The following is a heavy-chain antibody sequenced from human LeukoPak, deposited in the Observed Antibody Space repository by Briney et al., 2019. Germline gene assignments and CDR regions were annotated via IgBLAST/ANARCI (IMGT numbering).Heavy chain of an antibody. CDR1: GGSISSYY. CDR2: IYYSGST. J-gene: IGHJ3*02. Sequence: SETLSLTCTVSGGSISSYYWSWIRQPPGKGLEWIGYIYYSGSTNYNPSLKSRVTISVDTSKNQFSPKLSSVTAADTAVYYCARVRFGAISRVAFDIWGQGTMVTVSS. V-gene: IGHV4-59*12. CDR3: ARVRFGAISRVAFDI. D-gene: IGHD3-16*01.